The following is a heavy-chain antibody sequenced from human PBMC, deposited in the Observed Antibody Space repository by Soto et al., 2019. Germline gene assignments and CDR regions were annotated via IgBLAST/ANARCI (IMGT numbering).Heavy chain of an antibody. J-gene: IGHJ4*02. CDR2: ISSSSSTI. Sequence: VGPVRLSCASSGFTFSGYIMNWVRQAPGKGLEWVSYISSSSSTIYYADSVKGRFTISRDNAKNSLYLQMNSLRDEDTAVYYCARDRVTYYYDSPYYFDYWGQGTLVTVSS. CDR1: GFTFSGYI. D-gene: IGHD3-22*01. V-gene: IGHV3-48*02. CDR3: ARDRVTYYYDSPYYFDY.